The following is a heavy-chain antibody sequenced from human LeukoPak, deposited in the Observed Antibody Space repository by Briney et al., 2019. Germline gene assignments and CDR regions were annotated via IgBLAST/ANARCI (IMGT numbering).Heavy chain of an antibody. Sequence: NPGMSWILQAPGKGLEWVGRIKSKTDGGTTDYAAPVKGRFTISRDDSKNTLYLQMNSLKTEDTAVYYCTTDFSGSYYATEYWGQGSLVTVSS. V-gene: IGHV3-15*01. CDR2: IKSKTDGGTT. CDR1: NPG. CDR3: TTDFSGSYYATEY. D-gene: IGHD1-26*01. J-gene: IGHJ4*02.